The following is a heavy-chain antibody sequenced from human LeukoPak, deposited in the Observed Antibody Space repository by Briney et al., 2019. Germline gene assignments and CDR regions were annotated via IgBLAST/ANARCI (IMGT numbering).Heavy chain of an antibody. CDR3: ARDDYGSGSYYNSNPDYYYYGMDV. CDR2: ISAYNDNT. D-gene: IGHD3-10*01. CDR1: GYTFTSYG. J-gene: IGHJ6*02. V-gene: IGHV1-18*01. Sequence: APVKVSCKASGYTFTSYGISWVRQAPGQGLEWMGWISAYNDNTNYAQKLQGGVTMTTDTSTSTAYMELRSLRSDDTAVYCCARDDYGSGSYYNSNPDYYYYGMDVWGQGTTVTVSS.